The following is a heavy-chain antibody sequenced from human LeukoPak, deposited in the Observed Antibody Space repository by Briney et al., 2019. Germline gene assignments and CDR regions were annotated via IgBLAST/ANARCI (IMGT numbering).Heavy chain of an antibody. CDR3: AKDSTSAWFDP. CDR2: ISGNAVST. D-gene: IGHD2/OR15-2a*01. J-gene: IGHJ5*02. Sequence: PGGSLRLSCAASGFTFNSFAMSWVRQAPGKGLEWVSTISGNAVSTYYADSVKGRFTISRDNSKNTVYVQMNSLRAEDTAVYYCAKDSTSAWFDPWGQGTLVAVSS. CDR1: GFTFNSFA. V-gene: IGHV3-23*01.